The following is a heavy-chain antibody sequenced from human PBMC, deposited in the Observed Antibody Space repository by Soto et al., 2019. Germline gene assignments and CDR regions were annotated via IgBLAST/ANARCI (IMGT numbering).Heavy chain of an antibody. CDR2: IYHSGST. V-gene: IGHV4-4*02. CDR3: ARWVDSSGLTAYFDY. D-gene: IGHD3-22*01. J-gene: IGHJ4*02. Sequence: SETLSLTCAVSGGSISSSNWWSWVRQPPGKGLEWIGEIYHSGSTNYNPSLKSRVTISVDKSKNQFSLKLSSVTAADTAVYYCARWVDSSGLTAYFDYWGQGTLVTVSS. CDR1: GGSISSSNW.